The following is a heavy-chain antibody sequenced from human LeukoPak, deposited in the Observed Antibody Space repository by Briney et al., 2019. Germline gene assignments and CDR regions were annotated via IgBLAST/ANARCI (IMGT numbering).Heavy chain of an antibody. Sequence: ASVKVSCKASGYTFTGYDMHWVRQAPGQGLEWMGWINPNSGGTNYAQKFQGRVTMTRDTYISTAYMELSRLRSDDTAVYYCARDHRYCSSTSCYHWFDPWGQGTLVTVSS. CDR2: INPNSGGT. CDR3: ARDHRYCSSTSCYHWFDP. J-gene: IGHJ5*02. D-gene: IGHD2-2*01. CDR1: GYTFTGYD. V-gene: IGHV1-2*02.